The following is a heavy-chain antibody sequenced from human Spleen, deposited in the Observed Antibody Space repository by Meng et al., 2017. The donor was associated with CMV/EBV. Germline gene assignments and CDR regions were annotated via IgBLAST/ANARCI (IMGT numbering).Heavy chain of an antibody. J-gene: IGHJ6*02. CDR2: IYSGGST. V-gene: IGHV3-53*01. CDR3: AKAFRSYTTNTYYYYGMDV. CDR1: GFSVRSYY. D-gene: IGHD1-26*01. Sequence: GESLKISCAASGFSVRSYYMSWVRQAPGKGLEWVSVIYSGGSTDYADSVKGRFTISRDNSKNTLYLQMNSLRAEDTAVYYCAKAFRSYTTNTYYYYGMDVWGQGTTVTVSS.